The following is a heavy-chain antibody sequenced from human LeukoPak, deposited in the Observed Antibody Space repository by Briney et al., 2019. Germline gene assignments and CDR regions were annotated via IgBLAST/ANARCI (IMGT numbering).Heavy chain of an antibody. CDR2: IKEDGSQK. Sequence: GGSLRLSCAASGFTFSSYWMTWVRQAPGKGPERVANIKEDGSQKYYVDSVRGRFTISRDNAKNSLFLQMNSLRAEDTAVYYCARRGGSSSRRSPVDYWGQGTLVTVSS. J-gene: IGHJ4*02. CDR1: GFTFSSYW. CDR3: ARRGGSSSRRSPVDY. V-gene: IGHV3-7*01. D-gene: IGHD6-6*01.